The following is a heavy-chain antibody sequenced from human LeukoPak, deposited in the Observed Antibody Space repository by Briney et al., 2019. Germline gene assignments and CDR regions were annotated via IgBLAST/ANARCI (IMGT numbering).Heavy chain of an antibody. CDR1: GLTVSSNY. CDR2: IYSGGST. D-gene: IGHD3-16*01. Sequence: GGSLRLSCAASGLTVSSNYMNWVRQAPGKGLEWVSVIYSGGSTYYADSVKGRFTISRDNSKNTVYLQMKNLRAEDTAVYYCARMDEVMAPFDYWGQGTLVTVSS. CDR3: ARMDEVMAPFDY. V-gene: IGHV3-53*01. J-gene: IGHJ4*02.